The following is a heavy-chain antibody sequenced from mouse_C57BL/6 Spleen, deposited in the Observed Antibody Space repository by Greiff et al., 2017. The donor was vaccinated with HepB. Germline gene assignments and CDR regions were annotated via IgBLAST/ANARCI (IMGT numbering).Heavy chain of an antibody. D-gene: IGHD1-1*01. V-gene: IGHV6-3*01. J-gene: IGHJ1*03. Sequence: EVKLEESGGGLVQPGGSMKLSCVASGFTFSNYWMNWVRQSPEKGLEWVAQIRLKSDNYATHYAESVKGRFTISRDDSKSSVYLQMNNLRAEDTGIYYCTVIYYYGGWYFDVWGTGTTVTVSS. CDR2: IRLKSDNYAT. CDR3: TVIYYYGGWYFDV. CDR1: GFTFSNYW.